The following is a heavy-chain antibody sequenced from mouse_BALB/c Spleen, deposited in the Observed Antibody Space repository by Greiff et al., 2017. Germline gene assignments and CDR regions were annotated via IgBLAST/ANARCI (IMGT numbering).Heavy chain of an antibody. Sequence: QVQLQQSGPELVKPGASVRISCKASGHTFTSYYIHWVKQRPGQGLEWIGWIYPGNVNTKYNEKFKGKATLTADKSSSTAYMQLSSLTSEDSAVYFCAREGIYYDYDVYAMDYWGQGTSVTVSS. CDR3: AREGIYYDYDVYAMDY. V-gene: IGHV1S56*01. J-gene: IGHJ4*01. CDR2: IYPGNVNT. CDR1: GHTFTSYY. D-gene: IGHD2-4*01.